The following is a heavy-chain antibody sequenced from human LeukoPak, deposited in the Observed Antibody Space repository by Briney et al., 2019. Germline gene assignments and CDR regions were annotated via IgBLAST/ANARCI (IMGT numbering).Heavy chain of an antibody. Sequence: GGSLRLSCAVSGLILSNNSMTWVRQAPGKGLEWVASIKQDGSEKYYVDSVKGQFTISRDNAKKSLYLEMNSLRAEDTALYYCVKNRYNLDVWGQGTTVTVSS. J-gene: IGHJ6*02. D-gene: IGHD1-1*01. CDR1: GLILSNNS. V-gene: IGHV3-7*01. CDR3: VKNRYNLDV. CDR2: IKQDGSEK.